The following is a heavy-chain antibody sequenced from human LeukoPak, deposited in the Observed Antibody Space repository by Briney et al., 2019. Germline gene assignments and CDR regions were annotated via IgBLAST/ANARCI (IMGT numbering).Heavy chain of an antibody. Sequence: GGTLRLSCAASGFTFSNYGLSWVRQAPGKGLEWVSGITGSGGSTYYADSVKGRFTISRDNSKNTLYLQMNSLRAEDTAIYYCARSAGSSSSEYYFDYWGQGTLVTVSS. CDR3: ARSAGSSSSEYYFDY. V-gene: IGHV3-23*01. D-gene: IGHD6-6*01. CDR1: GFTFSNYG. CDR2: ITGSGGST. J-gene: IGHJ4*02.